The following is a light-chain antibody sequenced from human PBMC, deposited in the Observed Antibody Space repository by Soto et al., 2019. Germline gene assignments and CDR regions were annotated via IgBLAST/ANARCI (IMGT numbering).Light chain of an antibody. Sequence: QSVLTQPASVSGSPGQSITISGTGTSSDVGAYNYVSWYQHHPGKVPKLLIYEVTNRLSGVSDRFSGSKSGNTASLTISGLQAEDEADYYCSSKRDSSTLFVFGTGTKVTVL. V-gene: IGLV2-14*01. J-gene: IGLJ1*01. CDR1: SSDVGAYNY. CDR2: EVT. CDR3: SSKRDSSTLFV.